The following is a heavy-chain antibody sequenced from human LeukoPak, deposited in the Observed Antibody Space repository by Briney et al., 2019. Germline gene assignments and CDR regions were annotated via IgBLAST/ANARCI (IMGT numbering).Heavy chain of an antibody. J-gene: IGHJ1*01. V-gene: IGHV3-23*01. D-gene: IGHD2-2*01. CDR2: ISGSGGST. CDR1: GFTFSSYA. CDR3: AKSSTSCYDCAEYCQH. Sequence: PGGSLRLSCAASGFTFSSYAMSWVRQAPGKGLEWISAISGSGGSTYYADSVKGRFTISRDNSKNTLYLQMNSLRAEDTAVYYCAKSSTSCYDCAEYCQHWGQGTVLTVSS.